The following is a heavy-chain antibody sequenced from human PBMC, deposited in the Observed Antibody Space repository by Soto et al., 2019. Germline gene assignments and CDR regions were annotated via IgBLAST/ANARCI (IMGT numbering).Heavy chain of an antibody. CDR2: IYHSGST. CDR3: ARVPGP. D-gene: IGHD7-27*01. Sequence: QLQLQESGSGLVKPSQTLSLTCAVSGGSISSGGYSWSWIRQPPGKGLEWIGYIYHSGSTHYNPSPQRRGTISGGRAKKQFPLKLSSVTAADTAVYYCARVPGPWGQGTLVTVSS. J-gene: IGHJ5*02. V-gene: IGHV4-30-2*01. CDR1: GGSISSGGYS.